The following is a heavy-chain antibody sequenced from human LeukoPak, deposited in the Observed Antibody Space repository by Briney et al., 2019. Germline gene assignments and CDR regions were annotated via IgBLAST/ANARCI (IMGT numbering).Heavy chain of an antibody. CDR3: AKGGGVIGRSYYFDY. Sequence: GGSLRLSCAASGFTFSSYWMSWVRQAPGKGLEWVANIKQDGSEKYYVDSVKGRFTISRDNAKNSLYLQMNSLRAEDTAVYYCAKGGGVIGRSYYFDYWGQGTLVTVSS. D-gene: IGHD2-8*02. CDR2: IKQDGSEK. CDR1: GFTFSSYW. V-gene: IGHV3-7*01. J-gene: IGHJ4*02.